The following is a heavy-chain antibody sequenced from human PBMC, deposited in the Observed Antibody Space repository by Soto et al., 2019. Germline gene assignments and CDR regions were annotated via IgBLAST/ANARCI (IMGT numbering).Heavy chain of an antibody. CDR3: ARGRRGTGTTYGPWFDP. V-gene: IGHV4-61*01. CDR2: IYYSGST. J-gene: IGHJ5*02. Sequence: SETLSLTCTVSGGSVSSGSYYWSWIRQPPGKGLEWIGYIYYSGSTNYNPSLKSRVTISVDTSKNQFSLKLSSVTAADTAVYYCARGRRGTGTTYGPWFDPWGQGTLVTVSS. D-gene: IGHD1-7*01. CDR1: GGSVSSGSYY.